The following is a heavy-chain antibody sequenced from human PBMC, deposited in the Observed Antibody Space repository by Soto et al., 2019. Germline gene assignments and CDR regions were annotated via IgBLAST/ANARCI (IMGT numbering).Heavy chain of an antibody. J-gene: IGHJ4*02. CDR1: GFTVSSYA. Sequence: PGGGLRISCAASGFTVSSYAMSLVRQAPGKGQEWASSITSTGDRAYYADSVKGRFTVSRDNSKNTLYLQMNSLRAEDTAVYYCAKYSMDTRSPFDYWGQGTLVTVSS. D-gene: IGHD5-18*01. CDR2: ITSTGDRA. CDR3: AKYSMDTRSPFDY. V-gene: IGHV3-23*01.